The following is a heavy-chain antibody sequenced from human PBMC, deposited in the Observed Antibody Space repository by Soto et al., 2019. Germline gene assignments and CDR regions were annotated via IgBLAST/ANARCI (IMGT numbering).Heavy chain of an antibody. Sequence: PGESLKISCKGSGYSFTSYWIGWVRQMPGKGLEWMGIIYPGDSDTRYSPSFQGQVTISADKSINTAYLQLNSLKASDIAMYYCARQEGAARHFDSWGQGTLVTVSS. CDR3: ARQEGAARHFDS. J-gene: IGHJ4*02. CDR2: IYPGDSDT. D-gene: IGHD6-6*01. CDR1: GYSFTSYW. V-gene: IGHV5-51*01.